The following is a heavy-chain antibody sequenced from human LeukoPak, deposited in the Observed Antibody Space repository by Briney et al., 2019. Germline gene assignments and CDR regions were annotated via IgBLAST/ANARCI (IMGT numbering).Heavy chain of an antibody. Sequence: SETLSLTCTVSGGSISSSSYYWGWIRQPPGKGLEWIGSIYYSGSTYYNPSLKSRVTISVDTSKNQFSLKLSSVTAADTAVYYCARALVVPAATSGAFDIWGQGTMVTVSS. CDR1: GGSISSSSYY. CDR2: IYYSGST. V-gene: IGHV4-39*01. CDR3: ARALVVPAATSGAFDI. D-gene: IGHD2-2*01. J-gene: IGHJ3*02.